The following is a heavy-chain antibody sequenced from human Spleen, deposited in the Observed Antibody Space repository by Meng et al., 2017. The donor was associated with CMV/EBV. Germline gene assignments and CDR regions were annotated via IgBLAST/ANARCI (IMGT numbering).Heavy chain of an antibody. D-gene: IGHD3-3*01. J-gene: IGHJ6*02. CDR1: SYNVATYY. Sequence: ASVKVSCKASSYNVATYYMHWVRQAPGQGLEWMGWISPNTGGAKYPQKFHGRVTMTSATPINTTYMELRSLRPDDTAVYYCARARTFFGLAPRDFYAMDVWGQGTTVTVSS. CDR3: ARARTFFGLAPRDFYAMDV. CDR2: ISPNTGGA. V-gene: IGHV1-2*02.